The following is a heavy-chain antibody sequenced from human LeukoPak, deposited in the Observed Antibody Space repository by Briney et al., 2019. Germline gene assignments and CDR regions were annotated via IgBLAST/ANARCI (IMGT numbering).Heavy chain of an antibody. Sequence: PGGSLRLSCAASGFTFSSYSMNWVRQAPGKGLEWVSSTTSSSSYIYYADSVKGRFTISRDNAKNSLYLQMNSLRAEDTAVYYCAREMLAAVAAQSWGQGTLVTVSS. CDR1: GFTFSSYS. D-gene: IGHD6-19*01. CDR2: TTSSSSYI. J-gene: IGHJ5*02. V-gene: IGHV3-21*01. CDR3: AREMLAAVAAQS.